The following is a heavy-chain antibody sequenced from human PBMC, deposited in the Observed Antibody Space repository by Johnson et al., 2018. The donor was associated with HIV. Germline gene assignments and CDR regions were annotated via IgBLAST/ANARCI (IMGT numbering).Heavy chain of an antibody. D-gene: IGHD6-19*01. J-gene: IGHJ3*02. CDR2: IYSGDNT. CDR3: AGGVAVAFDI. CDR1: GFTVSTNS. V-gene: IGHV3-66*01. Sequence: VQLVESGGGLVQPGGSLRLSCAASGFTVSTNSMSWVRQAPGKGLEWVSVIYSGDNTLYADSVKGRFIVSRDNSKNTLYVQMNSLRAEDKAVYYCAGGVAVAFDIWGPGTMVTVSS.